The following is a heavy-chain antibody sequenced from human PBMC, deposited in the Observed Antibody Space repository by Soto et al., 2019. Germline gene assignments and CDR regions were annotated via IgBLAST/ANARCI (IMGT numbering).Heavy chain of an antibody. V-gene: IGHV1-69*13. J-gene: IGHJ5*02. CDR2: IIPIFGTA. CDR1: GGTFSSYA. CDR3: ARACASGGSCYSSWFDP. Sequence: ASVKVSCKASGGTFSSYAISWVRQAPGQGLEWMGGIIPIFGTANYAQKFQGRVTITADESTSTAYMELSSLRSEDTAVYYCARACASGGSCYSSWFDPWGQGTLVTVSS. D-gene: IGHD2-15*01.